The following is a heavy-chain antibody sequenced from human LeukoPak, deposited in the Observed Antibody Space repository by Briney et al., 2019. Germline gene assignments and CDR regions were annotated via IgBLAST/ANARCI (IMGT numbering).Heavy chain of an antibody. CDR2: IYTSGST. D-gene: IGHD2-2*01. CDR1: GGSISSYY. Sequence: SETLSLTCIVSGGSISSYYWSWIRQPAGKGLEWIGRIYTSGSTNYNPSLKSRVIMSIDTSKNQFSLKLSSVTAADTAVYYCARGGYQLYLWDYFDFWGQGTLVTVSS. V-gene: IGHV4-4*07. CDR3: ARGGYQLYLWDYFDF. J-gene: IGHJ4*02.